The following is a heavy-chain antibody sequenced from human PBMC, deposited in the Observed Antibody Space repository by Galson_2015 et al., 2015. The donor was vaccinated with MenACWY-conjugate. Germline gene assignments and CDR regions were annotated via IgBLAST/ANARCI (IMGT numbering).Heavy chain of an antibody. D-gene: IGHD3-16*01. V-gene: IGHV4-39*01. CDR1: GGSITSTDFY. CDR3: GRGGPRDLGGGFDI. CDR2: IHYSGGT. J-gene: IGHJ3*02. Sequence: SETLSLTCTVSGGSITSTDFYCVWFRQPPGKGLEWIGNIHYSGGTYHNPSLKSRITTSVDTSKNQFSLNLASVTAADTAVYYCGRGGPRDLGGGFDIWGQGTLVTASP.